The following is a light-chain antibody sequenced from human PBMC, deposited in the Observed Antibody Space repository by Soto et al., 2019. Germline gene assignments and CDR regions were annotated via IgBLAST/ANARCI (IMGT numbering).Light chain of an antibody. CDR2: GAS. V-gene: IGKV3-20*01. CDR3: QQYGSSPKT. Sequence: EMVLTQSPGTLSLSPGERATLSCRARQSVSSNYLAWYQQKPGQAPRLLIYGASSRATGIPDRFSGSGSGTDFTLTISRLEPEDFAVYYCQQYGSSPKTFGQGTKVEIK. CDR1: QSVSSNY. J-gene: IGKJ1*01.